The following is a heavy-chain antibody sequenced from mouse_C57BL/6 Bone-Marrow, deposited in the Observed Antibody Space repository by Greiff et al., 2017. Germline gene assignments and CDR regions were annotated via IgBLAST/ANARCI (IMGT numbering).Heavy chain of an antibody. CDR1: GYTFTSYW. D-gene: IGHD2-2*01. CDR3: ASIYYGYERAFDY. J-gene: IGHJ4*01. Sequence: QVQLQQPGAELVKPGASVKLSCKASGYTFTSYWMQWVKQRPGQGLEWIGEIDPSDGYTNYNQKFKGKATLTVAPSSCTAFMQLRILTSVDSSVYYCASIYYGYERAFDYWGQGTSVTVSS. CDR2: IDPSDGYT. V-gene: IGHV1-50*01.